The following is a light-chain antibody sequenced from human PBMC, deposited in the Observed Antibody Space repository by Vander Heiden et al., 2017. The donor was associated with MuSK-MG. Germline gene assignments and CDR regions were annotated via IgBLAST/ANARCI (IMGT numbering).Light chain of an antibody. V-gene: IGLV2-8*01. CDR2: EVS. CDR3: SSYAGSNNLV. CDR1: SSDVGGYNY. Sequence: QSALTQPPPAAGSPGQSVTLPCTGTSSDVGGYNYVSWYQQHPGKAPKLMIYEVSKRTSGVPDRFSGSKSGNTASLTVSGLQAEDEADYYCSSYAGSNNLVFGGGTKLTVL. J-gene: IGLJ2*01.